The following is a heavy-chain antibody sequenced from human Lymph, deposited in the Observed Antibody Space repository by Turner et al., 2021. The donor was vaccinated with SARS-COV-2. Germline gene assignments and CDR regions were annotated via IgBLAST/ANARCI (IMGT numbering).Heavy chain of an antibody. Sequence: QVQLVESGGGLVQPGRSLRLSCAASGFTFSSHGMHWVRQAPGKGLEWVAVIWYDGSNNYHADSVKGRFTISRDNSKNTLYLQMNSLRAEDTAVYYCAREGVVGATSGLDYWGQGTLVTVSS. D-gene: IGHD1-26*01. CDR3: AREGVVGATSGLDY. J-gene: IGHJ4*02. CDR1: GFTFSSHG. V-gene: IGHV3-33*01. CDR2: IWYDGSNN.